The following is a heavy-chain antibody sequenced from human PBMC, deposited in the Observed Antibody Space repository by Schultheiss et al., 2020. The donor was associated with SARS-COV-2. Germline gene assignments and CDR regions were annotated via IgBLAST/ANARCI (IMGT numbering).Heavy chain of an antibody. CDR2: IYYSGST. Sequence: SETLSLTCTVSGGSISSGGYYWSWIRQHPGKGLEWIGYIYYSGSTNYNPSLKSRVTISVDTSKNQFSLKLSSVTAADTAVYYCARAAVFNTMILAANWFDPWGQGTLVTVSS. V-gene: IGHV4-61*08. J-gene: IGHJ5*02. CDR1: GGSISSGGYY. D-gene: IGHD3-22*01. CDR3: ARAAVFNTMILAANWFDP.